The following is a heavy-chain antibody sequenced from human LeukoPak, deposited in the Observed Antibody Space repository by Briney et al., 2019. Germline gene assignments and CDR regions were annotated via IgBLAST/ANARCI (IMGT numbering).Heavy chain of an antibody. V-gene: IGHV1-2*02. Sequence: ASVKVSCKASGYTFTGYYMHWVRQAPGQGLEWMGWINPNSGGTNYAQKFQGRVTMTRDTSISTAYMELSRLRSDGTAVYYCAISNYYDSSGYYSPRFYYFDYWGQGTLVTVSS. CDR2: INPNSGGT. D-gene: IGHD3-22*01. J-gene: IGHJ4*02. CDR3: AISNYYDSSGYYSPRFYYFDY. CDR1: GYTFTGYY.